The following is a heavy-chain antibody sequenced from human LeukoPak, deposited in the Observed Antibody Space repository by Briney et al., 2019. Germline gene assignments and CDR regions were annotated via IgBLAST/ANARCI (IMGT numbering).Heavy chain of an antibody. J-gene: IGHJ4*02. V-gene: IGHV3-7*01. CDR1: GFSFSSYW. Sequence: RAGGSLRLSCAASGFSFSSYWMNWVRQAPGKGLEWVANIKEDGSEKYYVDSVKGRCTISRDNAKNSLYLQMNSLRAEDTAVYYCAREPSSRRDSFDYWCQGTLVTVSS. CDR2: IKEDGSEK. CDR3: AREPSSRRDSFDY.